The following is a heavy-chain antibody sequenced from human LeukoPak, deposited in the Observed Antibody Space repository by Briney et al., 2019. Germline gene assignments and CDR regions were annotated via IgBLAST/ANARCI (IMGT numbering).Heavy chain of an antibody. CDR3: ARDSRYSSSWPIDY. V-gene: IGHV1-18*01. D-gene: IGHD6-13*01. CDR2: ISAYNGNT. CDR1: GYTFTSYG. J-gene: IGHJ4*02. Sequence: ASVKGSCKASGYTFTSYGISWVRQAPGQGLEWMGWISAYNGNTNYAQKLQGRVTMTTDTSTSTAYMELRSLRSDDTAVYYCARDSRYSSSWPIDYWGQGTLVTVSS.